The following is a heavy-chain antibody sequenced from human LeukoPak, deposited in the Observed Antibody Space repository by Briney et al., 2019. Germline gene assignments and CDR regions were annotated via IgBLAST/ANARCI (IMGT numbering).Heavy chain of an antibody. V-gene: IGHV4-34*01. CDR2: IYNSGST. D-gene: IGHD6-13*01. CDR1: GGSFSGYY. CDR3: ATSYSSSWPEIDY. J-gene: IGHJ4*02. Sequence: SETLSLTCAVYGGSFSGYYWGWIRQPPGKGLEWIGSIYNSGSTYYNPSLKSRVNISVDTSKNQFSLKLSSVTAADTAVYYCATSYSSSWPEIDYWGQGTLVTVSS.